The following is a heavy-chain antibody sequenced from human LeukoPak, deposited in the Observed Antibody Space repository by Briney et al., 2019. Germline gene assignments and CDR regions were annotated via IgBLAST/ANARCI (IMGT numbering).Heavy chain of an antibody. V-gene: IGHV4-59*08. J-gene: IGHJ4*02. CDR1: GGSISSYY. Sequence: PSETLSLTCTVSGGSISSYYWSWIRQPPGKGLEWIGYIYYSGSTNYNPSLKSRVTISVDTSKNQFSLKLSSVTAADTAVYYCVGGIVGAEASDYWGQGTLVTVSS. CDR2: IYYSGST. CDR3: VGGIVGAEASDY. D-gene: IGHD1-26*01.